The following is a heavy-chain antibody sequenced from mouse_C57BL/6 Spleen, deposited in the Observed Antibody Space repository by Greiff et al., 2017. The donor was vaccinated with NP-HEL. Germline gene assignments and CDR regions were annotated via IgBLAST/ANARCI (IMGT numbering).Heavy chain of an antibody. D-gene: IGHD1-1*01. CDR2: INPNNGGT. J-gene: IGHJ4*01. CDR3: ARDYYGSSDAMDY. CDR1: GYTFTDYN. V-gene: IGHV1-22*01. Sequence: VQLQQSGPELVKPGASVKMSCKASGYTFTDYNMHWVKQSHGKSLEWIGYINPNNGGTSYNQKFKGKATLTVNKSSSTAYMELRSLTSEDSAVYYCARDYYGSSDAMDYWGQGTSVTVSS.